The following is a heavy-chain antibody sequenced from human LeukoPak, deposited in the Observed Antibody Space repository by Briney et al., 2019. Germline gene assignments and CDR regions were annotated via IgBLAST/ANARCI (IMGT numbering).Heavy chain of an antibody. CDR2: IYHSGST. V-gene: IGHV4-30-2*01. D-gene: IGHD6-13*01. CDR3: ARVGRTWYSFGY. CDR1: GGSISSGGYS. Sequence: SETLSLTCAVSGGSISSGGYSWSWIRQPPGKCLEWIGYIYHSGSTYYNPSLKSRVTISVDRSKNQFSLKLSSVTAADTAVYYCARVGRTWYSFGYWSQGTLVTVSS. J-gene: IGHJ4*02.